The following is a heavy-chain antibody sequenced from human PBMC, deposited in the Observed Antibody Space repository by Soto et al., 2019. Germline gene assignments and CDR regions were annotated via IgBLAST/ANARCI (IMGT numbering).Heavy chain of an antibody. Sequence: QVQLVESGGGVVQPGRSLRLSCAASGFTFSSYAMHWVRQAPGKGLEWVAVISYDGSNKYYADSVKGRFTISRDNSKNTLYLQMNSLRAEDTAVYYCARDQYYDSSGYYGEVDYWGQGTLVTVSS. J-gene: IGHJ4*02. CDR3: ARDQYYDSSGYYGEVDY. V-gene: IGHV3-30-3*01. D-gene: IGHD3-22*01. CDR1: GFTFSSYA. CDR2: ISYDGSNK.